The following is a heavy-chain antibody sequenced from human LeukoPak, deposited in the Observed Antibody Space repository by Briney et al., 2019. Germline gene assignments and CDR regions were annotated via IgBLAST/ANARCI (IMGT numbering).Heavy chain of an antibody. J-gene: IGHJ4*02. CDR3: AKTSREKSNYDSPFDY. Sequence: GGSLRLSCAASGFTFSTYGMHWVRQAPGKGLECVAGIWEDGSNIYYADSVKGRFIISRDNSKNTLYLQMNSLRADDSAIYYCAKTSREKSNYDSPFDYWGQGTLVTVSS. D-gene: IGHD4-11*01. CDR2: IWEDGSNI. CDR1: GFTFSTYG. V-gene: IGHV3-33*06.